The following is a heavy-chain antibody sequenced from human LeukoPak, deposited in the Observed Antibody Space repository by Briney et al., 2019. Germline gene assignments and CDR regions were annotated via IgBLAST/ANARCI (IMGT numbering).Heavy chain of an antibody. CDR1: GGTFSSYA. CDR2: IIPIFGTA. CDR3: AALVVVTGILGY. V-gene: IGHV1-69*06. D-gene: IGHD2-21*02. J-gene: IGHJ4*02. Sequence: PSVKVSCKASGGTFSSYAISWVRQAPGQGLEWMGRIIPIFGTANYAQKFQGRVTITADKSTSTAYMELSSLRSEDTAVYYCAALVVVTGILGYWGQGTLVTVSS.